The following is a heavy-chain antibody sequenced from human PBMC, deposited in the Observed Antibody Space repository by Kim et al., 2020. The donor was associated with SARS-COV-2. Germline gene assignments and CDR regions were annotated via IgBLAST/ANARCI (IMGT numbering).Heavy chain of an antibody. CDR3: AKDLLYVPGRGYFDA. J-gene: IGHJ4*02. Sequence: AERVRRRLTITRENSKNTLYLQMDSLRVEDTAVYYCAKDLLYVPGRGYFDAWGQGVLVTVSS. V-gene: IGHV3-23*01. D-gene: IGHD3-10*01.